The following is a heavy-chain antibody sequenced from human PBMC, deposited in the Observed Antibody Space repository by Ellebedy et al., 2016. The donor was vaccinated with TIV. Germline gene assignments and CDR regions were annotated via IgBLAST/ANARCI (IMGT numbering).Heavy chain of an antibody. CDR1: AFSFSEYY. J-gene: IGHJ4*02. Sequence: PGGSLRLSCAASAFSFSEYYMSWIRQAPGKGLEWVSYIRSSGTTIYAASVKGRFTVSRDNAKNSLYLHMKSLRAEDTAVYYCVRDHQAHDYWGQGSLVTVSS. CDR2: IRSSGTTI. V-gene: IGHV3-11*01. CDR3: VRDHQAHDY.